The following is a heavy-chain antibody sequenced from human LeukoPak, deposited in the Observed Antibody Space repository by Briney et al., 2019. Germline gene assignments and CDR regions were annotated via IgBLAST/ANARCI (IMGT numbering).Heavy chain of an antibody. CDR2: ISDSGGKT. V-gene: IGHV3-23*01. CDR1: GFTFGTYG. J-gene: IGHJ6*03. Sequence: GGTLRLSCTASGFTFGTYGMTWVRQAPGKGLEWVSAISDSGGKTYYADSVKGRFTIPRDNAKNSLYLQMNSLRAEDTAVYYCARDKSTMYDMGVWGKGTTVTVSS. CDR3: ARDKSTMYDMGV. D-gene: IGHD2/OR15-2a*01.